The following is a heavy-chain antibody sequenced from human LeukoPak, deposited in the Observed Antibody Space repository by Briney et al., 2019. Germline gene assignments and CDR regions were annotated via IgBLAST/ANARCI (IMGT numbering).Heavy chain of an antibody. CDR2: IYYSGYT. D-gene: IGHD4-17*01. J-gene: IGHJ3*02. CDR1: GASINSGGFF. CDR3: ARVLGVTTGHTFDI. V-gene: IGHV4-31*03. Sequence: PSETLSLTCTVSGASINSGGFFWSWIRQHPGKGLEWIGHIYYSGYTYYNPSLTSRLAISLDTSKTQFSLRLSSVPAADTALYYCARVLGVTTGHTFDIWGQGIMVTVSS.